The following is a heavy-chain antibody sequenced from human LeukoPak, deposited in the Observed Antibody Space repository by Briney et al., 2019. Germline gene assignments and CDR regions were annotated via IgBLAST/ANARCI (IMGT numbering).Heavy chain of an antibody. CDR2: IKSKTDGGTT. CDR1: GFTFSNAW. Sequence: GGSLRLSCAASGFTFSNAWMSWVRQAPGKGLEWVGRIKSKTDGGTTDYAAPVKGRFTISRDDSKNTLYLRMNSLKTEDTAVYYCITDPQWLVEFDYWGQGTLVTVSS. J-gene: IGHJ4*02. CDR3: ITDPQWLVEFDY. V-gene: IGHV3-15*01. D-gene: IGHD6-19*01.